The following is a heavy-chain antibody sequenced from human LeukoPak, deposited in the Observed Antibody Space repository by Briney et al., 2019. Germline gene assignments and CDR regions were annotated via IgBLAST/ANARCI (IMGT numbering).Heavy chain of an antibody. CDR3: ASDQYSGHWYYALDI. Sequence: GGSLRLSCAASGFTFSSYSMNWVRQAPGRGLEWVSYISSSISVIYYADSVKGRFTISRDNAKNSLYLQMNSLRDEDTAVYYCASDQYSGHWYYALDIWGQGTMVTVSS. V-gene: IGHV3-48*02. CDR2: ISSSISVI. D-gene: IGHD6-19*01. CDR1: GFTFSSYS. J-gene: IGHJ3*02.